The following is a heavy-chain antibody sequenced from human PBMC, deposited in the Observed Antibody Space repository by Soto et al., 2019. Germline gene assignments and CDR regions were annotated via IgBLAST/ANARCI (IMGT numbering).Heavy chain of an antibody. V-gene: IGHV3-23*01. CDR2: ISVSGGST. D-gene: IGHD3-16*01. Sequence: EVQLLESGGGLVQRGGSLRLSCAASGFTFSSYAMSWVRQAPGKGLEWVSGISVSGGSTFYADSVKGRFTISRDNSKNTMYLQMNSLSVAATAVYYCAKGGWGDYYGMDVWGQGTTVTVSS. CDR3: AKGGWGDYYGMDV. CDR1: GFTFSSYA. J-gene: IGHJ6*02.